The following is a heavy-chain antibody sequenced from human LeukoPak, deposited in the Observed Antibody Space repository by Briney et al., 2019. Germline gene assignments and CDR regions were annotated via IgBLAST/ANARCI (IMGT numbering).Heavy chain of an antibody. Sequence: PSETLSLTCTVSGGSISSYYWSWIRQPPGKGLEWIGYIYSSVSTNYNPSLKSRVTISGDTSKNQISLKLSSVTAADTAVYYCSRHITGSFFWFAPWGLGTLVTVSP. J-gene: IGHJ5*02. CDR1: GGSISSYY. CDR3: SRHITGSFFWFAP. CDR2: IYSSVST. D-gene: IGHD2-15*01. V-gene: IGHV4-59*08.